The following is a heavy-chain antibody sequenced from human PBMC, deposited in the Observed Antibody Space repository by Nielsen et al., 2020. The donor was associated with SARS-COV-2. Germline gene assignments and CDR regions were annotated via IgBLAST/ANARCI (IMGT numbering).Heavy chain of an antibody. CDR1: GGTFSSYA. D-gene: IGHD2-2*01. CDR3: ARDLGCSSTSCYSGWFDP. J-gene: IGHJ5*02. CDR2: IIPIFGTA. V-gene: IGHV1-69*06. Sequence: SVKVSCKASGGTFSSYAISWVRQAPGQGLEWMGGIIPIFGTANYAQKFQGRVTITADKSTSTAYMELSSLRSEDTAVYYCARDLGCSSTSCYSGWFDPWGQGTLVTVSS.